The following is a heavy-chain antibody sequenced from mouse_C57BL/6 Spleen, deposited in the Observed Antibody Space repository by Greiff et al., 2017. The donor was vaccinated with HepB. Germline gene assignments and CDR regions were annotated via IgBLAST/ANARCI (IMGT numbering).Heavy chain of an antibody. CDR3: ARSRLPYAMDY. J-gene: IGHJ4*01. Sequence: QVQLQQSGAELVRPGTSVKVSCKASGYAFTNYLIEWVKQRPGQGLEWIGVINPGSGGTNYNEKFKGKATLTADKSSSTAYMQLSSLASEDSAVYFCARSRLPYAMDYWGQGPSVTVSS. V-gene: IGHV1-54*01. CDR2: INPGSGGT. CDR1: GYAFTNYL. D-gene: IGHD5-5*01.